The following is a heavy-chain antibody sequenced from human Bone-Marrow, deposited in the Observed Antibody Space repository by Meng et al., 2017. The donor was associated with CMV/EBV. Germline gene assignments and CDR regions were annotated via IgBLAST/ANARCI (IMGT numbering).Heavy chain of an antibody. V-gene: IGHV4-30-4*06. J-gene: IGHJ4*02. D-gene: IGHD3-3*01. CDR3: ARSTYYDFWSGYYSHFDY. Sequence: ISSGDYYWSWIRQHPGKGLEWIGYIYYSGSTYYNLSLKSRVTISIDTSKNQFSLKLSSVTAADTAVYYCARSTYYDFWSGYYSHFDYWGQGTLVTVSS. CDR2: IYYSGST. CDR1: ISSGDYY.